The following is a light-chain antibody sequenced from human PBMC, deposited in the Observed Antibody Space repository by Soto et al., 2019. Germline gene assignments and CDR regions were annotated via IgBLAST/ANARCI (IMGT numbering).Light chain of an antibody. Sequence: DIVMTQSPLSLPVTPGEPASISCRSSQSPLHSDGYNYLDWYLQKPGQSPQLLIYLGSNRASGVPDRFSCSGSGTDFTLKISRVEAEDVGVYYCMQSLQTPRTFGQGTKVEIK. V-gene: IGKV2-28*01. CDR1: QSPLHSDGYNY. CDR2: LGS. J-gene: IGKJ1*01. CDR3: MQSLQTPRT.